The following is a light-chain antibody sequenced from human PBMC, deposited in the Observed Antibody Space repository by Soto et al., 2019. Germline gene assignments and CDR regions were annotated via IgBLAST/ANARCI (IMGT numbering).Light chain of an antibody. V-gene: IGKV3-15*01. J-gene: IGKJ2*01. CDR1: QSVSSN. CDR3: QQYNNWMYT. CDR2: DTS. Sequence: EIVRTQSPATLSVSPGERATLSCRASQSVSSNLAWYQQKPGQAPRLLIYDTSTRATGIPARFSGSGSGTEFTLTISSLQSEDFAVYYCQQYNNWMYTFGQGTKLEIK.